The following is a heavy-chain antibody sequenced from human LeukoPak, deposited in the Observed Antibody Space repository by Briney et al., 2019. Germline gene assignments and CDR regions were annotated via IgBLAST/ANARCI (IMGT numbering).Heavy chain of an antibody. CDR3: ARASGGSYFIDY. CDR1: GFTFSSYS. Sequence: PGGSLRLSCAASGFTFSSYSMNWVRQAPGKGLEWVSSISSSSSYIYYADSVKGRFTISRDNAKNSLYLQMNSLRAEDTAVYYCARASGGSYFIDYWGKGTLVTVSS. CDR2: ISSSSSYI. V-gene: IGHV3-21*01. J-gene: IGHJ4*02. D-gene: IGHD1-26*01.